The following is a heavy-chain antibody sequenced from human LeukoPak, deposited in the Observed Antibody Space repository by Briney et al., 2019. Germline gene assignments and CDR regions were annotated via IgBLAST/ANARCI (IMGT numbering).Heavy chain of an antibody. CDR1: GFTFSTYA. CDR3: ARDAPPLGMDV. Sequence: GGSLRLSCAASGFTFSTYAMHWVRQAPGKGLEWVAVISNDGSTKYYADSVKGRFTVSRDNSKNTVYLQMNSLRAEDTAVYYCARDAPPLGMDVWGIGTTVTVSS. V-gene: IGHV3-30*04. CDR2: ISNDGSTK. J-gene: IGHJ6*04.